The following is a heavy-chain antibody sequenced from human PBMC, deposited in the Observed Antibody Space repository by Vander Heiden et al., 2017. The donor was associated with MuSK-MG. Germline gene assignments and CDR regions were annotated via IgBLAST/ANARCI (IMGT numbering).Heavy chain of an antibody. J-gene: IGHJ4*02. D-gene: IGHD6-19*01. Sequence: VQLLAAGGGCVQPGGPLRPPCGACGSHFSRYWMSWVRQAPGKGLEWVANTKQDGSEKYYVDSVKGRFTISRDNGKNALYLRMNGLRAEDTAVYYCARDGEEWLHGDYWGQRTLVTVSS. CDR1: GSHFSRYW. CDR2: TKQDGSEK. V-gene: IGHV3-7*01. CDR3: ARDGEEWLHGDY.